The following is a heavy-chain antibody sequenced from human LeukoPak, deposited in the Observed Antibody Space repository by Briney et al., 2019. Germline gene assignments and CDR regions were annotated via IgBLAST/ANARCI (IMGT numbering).Heavy chain of an antibody. CDR3: ARRVTMVRGWDY. D-gene: IGHD3-10*01. CDR2: INHSGST. J-gene: IGHJ4*02. V-gene: IGHV4-34*01. CDR1: GFTFSSYG. Sequence: GSLRLSCAASGFTFSSYGMSWVRQPPGKGLEWIGEINHSGSTNYNPSLKSRVTISVDTSKNQFSLKLSSVTAADTAVYYCARRVTMVRGWDYWGQGTLVTVSS.